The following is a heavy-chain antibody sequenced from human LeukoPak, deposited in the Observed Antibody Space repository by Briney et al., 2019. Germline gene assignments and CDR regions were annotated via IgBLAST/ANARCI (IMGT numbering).Heavy chain of an antibody. Sequence: SETLSLTCTVSGGSISSSSYYWGWIRQPPGKGLEWIGSIYYSGSTYYNPSLKSRVAISLDTSKNQFSLRLSSVTAADTAVYYCAYLLAAAGDFDYWGQGTLVTVSS. V-gene: IGHV4-39*07. CDR3: AYLLAAAGDFDY. D-gene: IGHD6-13*01. J-gene: IGHJ4*02. CDR1: GGSISSSSYY. CDR2: IYYSGST.